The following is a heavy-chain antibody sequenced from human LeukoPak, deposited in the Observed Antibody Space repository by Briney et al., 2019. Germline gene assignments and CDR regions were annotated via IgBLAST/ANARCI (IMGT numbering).Heavy chain of an antibody. V-gene: IGHV4-59*01. D-gene: IGHD3-22*01. J-gene: IGHJ4*02. Sequence: PSEALSLTCIVSVVSISSYYWSWIRQPPGKGLECIGYIYYSENTNYNSSIKSRVTISDHTSKHQFSLNLTSVTAADTAVLYCTGRNCDDSSGHPYHFHYWGQGTLVTVPS. CDR2: IYYSENT. CDR3: TGRNCDDSSGHPYHFHY. CDR1: VVSISSYY.